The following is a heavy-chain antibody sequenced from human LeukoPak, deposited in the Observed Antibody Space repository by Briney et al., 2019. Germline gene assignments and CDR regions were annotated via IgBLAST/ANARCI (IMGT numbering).Heavy chain of an antibody. Sequence: SETLSLTCAVYGGSFSGYYWSWIRQPPGKGLEWIGEIYHSGSTNYNPSLKSRVTISVDKSKNQFSLKLSSVTAADTAVYYCASRSADYWGQGTLVTVSS. J-gene: IGHJ4*02. CDR3: ASRSADY. V-gene: IGHV4-34*01. CDR1: GGSFSGYY. CDR2: IYHSGST.